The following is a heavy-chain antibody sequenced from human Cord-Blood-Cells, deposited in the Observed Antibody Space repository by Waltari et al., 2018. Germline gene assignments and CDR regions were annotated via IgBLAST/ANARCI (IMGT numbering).Heavy chain of an antibody. Sequence: QVQLQQWGAGLLKPSETLSITCAAYGGSFSGYYWSWIRQPPGKGLEWIGEINHSGSTNYNPSLKSRVTISVDTSKNQFSLKLSSVTAADTAVYYCARGVTVTRNAFDIWGQGTMVTVSS. CDR3: ARGVTVTRNAFDI. CDR1: GGSFSGYY. J-gene: IGHJ3*02. V-gene: IGHV4-34*01. D-gene: IGHD4-4*01. CDR2: INHSGST.